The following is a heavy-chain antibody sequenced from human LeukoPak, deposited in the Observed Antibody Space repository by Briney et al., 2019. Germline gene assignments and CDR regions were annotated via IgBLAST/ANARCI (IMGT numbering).Heavy chain of an antibody. CDR3: TTPQRKYYDSSGYLRSFQH. CDR1: GFTFNSYS. J-gene: IGHJ1*01. Sequence: GGSLRFSCTTSGFTFNSYSLNWVRQAPGKGLEWVSSISGNNVHIVYPDSVRGRFTVSRDDAKKSVHLQMNSLRDEDTAVYYCTTPQRKYYDSSGYLRSFQHWGQGTLVTVSS. CDR2: ISGNNVHI. D-gene: IGHD3-22*01. V-gene: IGHV3-21*01.